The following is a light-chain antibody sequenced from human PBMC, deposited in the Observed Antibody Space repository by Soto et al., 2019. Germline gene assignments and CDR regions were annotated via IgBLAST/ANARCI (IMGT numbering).Light chain of an antibody. Sequence: QSALTQPASVSGSPGQSITISCTGTSSDVGGYNYVSWYQQHPGKAPKLMIYDVSNRPSGVSNRFSGSKSGNTASLTISGLQAEDEADYYCSSYTSSSILVVFGGGTKLTGL. J-gene: IGLJ2*01. CDR2: DVS. V-gene: IGLV2-14*01. CDR1: SSDVGGYNY. CDR3: SSYTSSSILVV.